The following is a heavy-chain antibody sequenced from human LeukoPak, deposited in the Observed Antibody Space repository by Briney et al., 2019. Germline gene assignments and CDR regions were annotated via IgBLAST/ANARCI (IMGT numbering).Heavy chain of an antibody. V-gene: IGHV4-39*07. Sequence: PSETLSLTCTVSGGSISSSSYYWGWIRQPPGKGLEWIGSIYYSGSTYYNPSLKSRVTISVDTSKNQFSLKLSSVTAADTAVYYCASARYTVTTTDAFDIWGQGTMVTVSS. CDR3: ASARYTVTTTDAFDI. CDR1: GGSISSSSYY. CDR2: IYYSGST. J-gene: IGHJ3*02. D-gene: IGHD4-17*01.